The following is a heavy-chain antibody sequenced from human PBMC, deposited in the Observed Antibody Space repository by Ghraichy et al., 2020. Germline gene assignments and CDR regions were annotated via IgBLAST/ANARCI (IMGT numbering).Heavy chain of an antibody. V-gene: IGHV3-53*01. CDR1: GFTVSSNY. J-gene: IGHJ4*02. Sequence: GGSLRLSCEASGFTVSSNYMSWVRQAPGKGLEWVSLIYSDGSTFYADSVKDRFTISRDNDKNKLFLQLNSLRAEDTAVYFCANMWQQADYWGRGTLVTVSS. D-gene: IGHD6-13*01. CDR3: ANMWQQADY. CDR2: IYSDGST.